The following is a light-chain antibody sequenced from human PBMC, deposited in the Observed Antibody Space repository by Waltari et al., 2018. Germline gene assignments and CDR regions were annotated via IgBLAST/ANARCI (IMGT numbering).Light chain of an antibody. CDR1: SNDVGTDNL. V-gene: IGLV2-23*02. J-gene: IGLJ2*01. CDR2: EVT. CDR3: CSYGGSFDPYLV. Sequence: QSALTQPAPVSGSPGQSITIPCTGTSNDVGTDNLIPWYQQHPGKVPKLIIYEVTKRPSGISNRFSGSKSGSTASLTISGLQAEDEADYYCCSYGGSFDPYLVFGGGTKLTVL.